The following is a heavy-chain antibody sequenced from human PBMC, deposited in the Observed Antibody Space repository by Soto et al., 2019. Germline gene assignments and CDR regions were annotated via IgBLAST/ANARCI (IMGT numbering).Heavy chain of an antibody. CDR2: IYYSGST. J-gene: IGHJ6*02. CDR1: GGSISSYY. Sequence: SETLSLTCTVSGGSISSYYWSWIRQPPGKGLEWIGYIYYSGSTNYNPSLKSRVTISVDTSKNQFSLKLSSVTAADTAVYYCARDDLDCSGGSCYYYGMDVWGQGTTVTVSS. V-gene: IGHV4-59*01. D-gene: IGHD2-15*01. CDR3: ARDDLDCSGGSCYYYGMDV.